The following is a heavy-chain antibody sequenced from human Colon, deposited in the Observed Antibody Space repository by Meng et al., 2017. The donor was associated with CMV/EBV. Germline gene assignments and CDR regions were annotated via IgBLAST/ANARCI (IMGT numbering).Heavy chain of an antibody. CDR2: IGWDGDST. CDR1: GFTFEDFT. J-gene: IGHJ6*02. D-gene: IGHD2-15*01. V-gene: IGHV3-43*01. Sequence: GESLKISCAASGFTFEDFTMHWARQAPGKGLEWVSLIGWDGDSTFYADSVKGRFTISRDNSKNSLYLQMNSLRTEDTAIYYCAKDMRQSEDYFGMDVWGQGTTVTVSS. CDR3: AKDMRQSEDYFGMDV.